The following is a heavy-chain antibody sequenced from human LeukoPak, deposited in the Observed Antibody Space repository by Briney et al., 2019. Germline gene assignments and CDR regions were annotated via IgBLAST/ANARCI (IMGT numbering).Heavy chain of an antibody. V-gene: IGHV3-7*01. CDR3: AKTVAGSFYFDY. CDR1: GFTFSSYW. D-gene: IGHD6-19*01. Sequence: EAGGSLRLSCAASGFTFSSYWMSWVRQAPGKGLEWVANVKQDGSEKYYVDSVKGRFTISRDNAKNSLYLQMSSLRAEDTAVYYCAKTVAGSFYFDYWGQGTLVTVSS. J-gene: IGHJ4*02. CDR2: VKQDGSEK.